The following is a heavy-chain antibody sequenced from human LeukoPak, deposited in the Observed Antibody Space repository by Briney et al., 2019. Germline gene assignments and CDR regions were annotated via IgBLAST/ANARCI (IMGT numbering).Heavy chain of an antibody. D-gene: IGHD3-10*01. Sequence: SSETLSLTCTVSGGSISSYFWSWIRQPPGKGLEWIGYIYYSGSTNYNYNASLKSRVTLSVDTSKNHFSLKLSSVTAADTAVYYCARAYNYGSGSYSAFPYWGQGTLVTVSS. CDR3: ARAYNYGSGSYSAFPY. CDR2: IYYSGST. V-gene: IGHV4-59*01. J-gene: IGHJ4*02. CDR1: GGSISSYF.